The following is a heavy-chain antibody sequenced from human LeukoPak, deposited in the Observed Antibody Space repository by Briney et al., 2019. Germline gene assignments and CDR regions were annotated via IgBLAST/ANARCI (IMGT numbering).Heavy chain of an antibody. CDR3: ARVRARRNAGGPFDY. D-gene: IGHD3-10*01. CDR1: GGSFSGYY. V-gene: IGHV4-34*01. Sequence: SQTLSLTCAVYGGSFSGYYWSWIRQPPGKGLEWIGEINHSGSTNYNPSLKSRVTISVDTSKNQFSLKLSSVTAADTAVYYCARVRARRNAGGPFDYWGQGTLVTVSS. CDR2: INHSGST. J-gene: IGHJ4*02.